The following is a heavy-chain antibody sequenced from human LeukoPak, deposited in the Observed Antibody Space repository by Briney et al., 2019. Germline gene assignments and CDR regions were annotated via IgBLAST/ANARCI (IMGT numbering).Heavy chain of an antibody. CDR2: IYQSGST. Sequence: PSETLSLTCNVSGHSISSGYYWGWIRQPPGKGLEWIGNIYQSGSTYYNPSLKSRVTISTETSKKEFSLKLSSVTAAYTAVYYCARVRGEGGSVFEGWGQGTMVTVSS. CDR3: ARVRGEGGSVFEG. J-gene: IGHJ3*01. D-gene: IGHD3-16*01. V-gene: IGHV4-38-2*02. CDR1: GHSISSGYY.